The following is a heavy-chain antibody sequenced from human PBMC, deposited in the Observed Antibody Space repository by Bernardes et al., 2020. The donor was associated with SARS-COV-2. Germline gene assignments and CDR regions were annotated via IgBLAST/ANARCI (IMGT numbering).Heavy chain of an antibody. CDR2: ITGSGGGNT. V-gene: IGHV3-23*01. CDR1: GFTFSTYA. CDR3: TKKSLSAYCTGSGCYQVYFDS. J-gene: IGHJ4*02. D-gene: IGHD2-15*01. Sequence: GSRRLSCAASGFTFSTYAMSWVLPGPGKGLEWVAHITGSGGGNTYYTDSVKGRFTISRDNSKNTLFLLMNNLRAEDTAVYYCTKKSLSAYCTGSGCYQVYFDSWGQGTLVTVSS.